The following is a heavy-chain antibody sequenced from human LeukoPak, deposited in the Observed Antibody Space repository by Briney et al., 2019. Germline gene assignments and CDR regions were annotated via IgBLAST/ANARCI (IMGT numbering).Heavy chain of an antibody. CDR1: GFTFSSYG. Sequence: PGGSLRLSCAASGFTFSSYGMRWVRQASGKGLEWVAVISYDGSNKYYADSVKGRFTISRDNSKNTLYLQMNSLRAEDTAVYYCARESGGSCLECFDYWGQGTLVTVSS. J-gene: IGHJ4*02. CDR2: ISYDGSNK. V-gene: IGHV3-30*03. D-gene: IGHD2-15*01. CDR3: ARESGGSCLECFDY.